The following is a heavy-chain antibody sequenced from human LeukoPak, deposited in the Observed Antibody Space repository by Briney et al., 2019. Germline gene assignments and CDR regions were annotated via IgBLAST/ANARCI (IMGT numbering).Heavy chain of an antibody. CDR1: GDSISGSDYY. Sequence: SETLSLTCNVSGDSISGSDYYWSWMRQPPGKGLEWIANIWYSGSAYYDPSLQSRVTITVDTSKNQFSLNVKSVTAGDSAVYYCLRHAAGIILTWGQGTRVAVSS. CDR2: IWYSGSA. V-gene: IGHV4-39*01. CDR3: LRHAAGIILT. D-gene: IGHD6-13*01. J-gene: IGHJ5*02.